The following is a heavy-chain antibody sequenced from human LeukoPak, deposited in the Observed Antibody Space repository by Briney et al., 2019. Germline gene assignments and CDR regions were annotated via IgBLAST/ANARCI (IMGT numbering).Heavy chain of an antibody. J-gene: IGHJ5*02. Sequence: SETLSLTCTVSGDSISSGDYYWSWIRQPAGKGLEWIGRISSSGSTNYNPSLKSRVTISVDKSKNQFSLKLSSVTAADTAVYYCARGSKWAAANYLGGDWFDPWGQGTLVTVSS. CDR2: ISSSGST. V-gene: IGHV4-61*02. D-gene: IGHD2-2*01. CDR1: GDSISSGDYY. CDR3: ARGSKWAAANYLGGDWFDP.